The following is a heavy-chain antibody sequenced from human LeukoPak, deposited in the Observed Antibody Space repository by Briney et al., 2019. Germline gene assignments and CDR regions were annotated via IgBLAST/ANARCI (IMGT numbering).Heavy chain of an antibody. CDR3: TRGPIHLWKHNGVDV. CDR2: IRSQAYRGTT. D-gene: IGHD5-18*01. Sequence: GGSLTLSCRTSGFTFRDHAMNWVRQAPGKGVEWVGFIRSQAYRGTTEHAASVQGRFTISSDDSGGIAYLHMNSLITQDTALHCCTRGPIHLWKHNGVDVWGQGTTVTVSS. CDR1: GFTFRDHA. J-gene: IGHJ6*02. V-gene: IGHV3-49*04.